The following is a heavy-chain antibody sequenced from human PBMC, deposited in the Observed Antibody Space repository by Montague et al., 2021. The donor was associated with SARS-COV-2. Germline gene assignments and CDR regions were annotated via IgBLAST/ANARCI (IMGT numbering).Heavy chain of an antibody. CDR2: ISYSGST. J-gene: IGHJ6*02. CDR1: GRSIRSSSHF. V-gene: IGHV4-39*07. Sequence: SETLSLTSTVSGRSIRSSSHFWGWFRQPPGQRLEWIGTISYSGSTYYSPSLKSRVIISADTSKNQFSLNLRSVTAADTAVYFCGLGRGFAVGNHYYYSYGLDVWGQGTTVTVSS. D-gene: IGHD3-10*01. CDR3: GLGRGFAVGNHYYYSYGLDV.